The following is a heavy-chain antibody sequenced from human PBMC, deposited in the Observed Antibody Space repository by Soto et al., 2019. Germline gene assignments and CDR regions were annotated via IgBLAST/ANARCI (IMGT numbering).Heavy chain of an antibody. V-gene: IGHV1-69*06. CDR1: GDTFSSDA. J-gene: IGHJ4*02. CDR2: LIPMFGSA. CDR3: ARGIRYSSGWDFDY. Sequence: QVQLVQSGAEVQKPGSSVKVSCKASGDTFSSDAFSWVRQAPGQRLEWMGALIPMFGSANYAQVFQGRVTITADKSTTTTYMELRSLRSEDTAVYYCARGIRYSSGWDFDYWGQGTLVTVSS. D-gene: IGHD6-19*01.